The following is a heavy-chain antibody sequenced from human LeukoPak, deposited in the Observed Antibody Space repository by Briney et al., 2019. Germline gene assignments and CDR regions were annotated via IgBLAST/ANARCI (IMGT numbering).Heavy chain of an antibody. V-gene: IGHV3-53*01. CDR2: IYSGGST. J-gene: IGHJ4*02. Sequence: GGSLRLSCAASGFTVSSNYMTWVRQAPGKGLEWVSVIYSGGSTYYADSVKGRFTIPRDNSKNTLYLQMNSLRAEDTAVYYCARAAASRFDYWGQGTLVTVSS. CDR1: GFTVSSNY. CDR3: ARAAASRFDY. D-gene: IGHD6-25*01.